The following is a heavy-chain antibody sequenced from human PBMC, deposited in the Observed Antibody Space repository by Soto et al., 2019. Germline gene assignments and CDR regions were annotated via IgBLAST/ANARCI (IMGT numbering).Heavy chain of an antibody. V-gene: IGHV1-3*01. CDR1: GITFTTYA. CDR3: ARDPNHHQPSYLEMATLYGPQYFDL. CDR2: INAGNGNT. J-gene: IGHJ2*01. Sequence: ASVKVSCKASGITFTTYAIHWVRQAPGQGLEWMGWINAGNGNTRYSQKFQGRVTLTSDTSASTAYMELSSLRSEDTAVYYCARDPNHHQPSYLEMATLYGPQYFDLWGRGTLVTVSS. D-gene: IGHD3-3*01.